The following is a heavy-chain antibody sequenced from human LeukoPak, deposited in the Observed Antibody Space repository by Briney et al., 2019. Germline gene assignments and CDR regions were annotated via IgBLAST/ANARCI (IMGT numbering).Heavy chain of an antibody. D-gene: IGHD2-2*01. Sequence: GASVKVSCKASGYTFTGYYMHWVRQAPGQGLEWMGIINPSGGSTSYAQKFQGRVTMTRDTSTSTVYMELSSLRSEDTAVYYCALVVPAAINFDYWGQGTLVTVSS. J-gene: IGHJ4*02. CDR1: GYTFTGYY. V-gene: IGHV1-46*01. CDR3: ALVVPAAINFDY. CDR2: INPSGGST.